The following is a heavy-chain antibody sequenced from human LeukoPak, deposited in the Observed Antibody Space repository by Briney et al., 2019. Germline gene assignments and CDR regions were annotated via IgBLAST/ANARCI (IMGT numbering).Heavy chain of an antibody. Sequence: SVKVSCKASGGTFSSYAISWVRQAPGQGLEWMGRIIPILGIANYAQKFQGRVTITADKSTSTAYMELSSLRSEDTAVYYCASGGVGVTSYYFDYWGQGTLVSVSS. CDR1: GGTFSSYA. J-gene: IGHJ4*02. CDR3: ASGGVGVTSYYFDY. V-gene: IGHV1-69*04. CDR2: IIPILGIA. D-gene: IGHD1-26*01.